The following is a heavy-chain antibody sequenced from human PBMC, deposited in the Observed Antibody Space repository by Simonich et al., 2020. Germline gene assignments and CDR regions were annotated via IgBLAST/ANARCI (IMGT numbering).Heavy chain of an antibody. CDR1: GYTFTGYY. Sequence: QVQLVQSGAEVKKPGASVKVSCKASGYTFTGYYMHWVRQAPGQGLEGMGWINPNSGGKNCAQKFQGRVTMTRDTSISTAYMELSRLRSDDTAVYYCARGGLGHWYFDLWGRGTLVTVSS. D-gene: IGHD6-25*01. J-gene: IGHJ2*01. CDR3: ARGGLGHWYFDL. V-gene: IGHV1-2*02. CDR2: INPNSGGK.